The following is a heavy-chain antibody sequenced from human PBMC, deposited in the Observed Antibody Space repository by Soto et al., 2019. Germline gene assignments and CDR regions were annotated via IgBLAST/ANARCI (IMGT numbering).Heavy chain of an antibody. CDR2: LDYSGSS. D-gene: IGHD6-13*01. Sequence: SETLCLTCTVSGGSISSSSHHWGCIRQPPGKGLESLGTLDYSGSSYCNPTLKSRVTICVDGCKNRCSLKLTSETAADTSVYYCAKQSRGYSLEVDCWGQGTLVTVSS. J-gene: IGHJ4*02. CDR3: AKQSRGYSLEVDC. CDR1: GGSISSSSHH. V-gene: IGHV4-39*01.